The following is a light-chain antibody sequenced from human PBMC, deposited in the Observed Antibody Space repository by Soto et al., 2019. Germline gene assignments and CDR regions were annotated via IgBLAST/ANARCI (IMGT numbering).Light chain of an antibody. CDR2: EAS. J-gene: IGKJ1*01. CDR3: QQYNGYWT. Sequence: DIQMTQSPSTLSASVGDRVTITCRASQSISGSLAWYQQKPGKAPKLLIYEASNIKSGVPSRFSGSRSGTEYTLTISSLQTDDFASYYCQQYNGYWTFGQGTKVEIK. CDR1: QSISGS. V-gene: IGKV1-5*03.